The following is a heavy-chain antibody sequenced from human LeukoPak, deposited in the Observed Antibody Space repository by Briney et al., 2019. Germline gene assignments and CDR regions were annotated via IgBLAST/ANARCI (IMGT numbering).Heavy chain of an antibody. CDR2: IKQDGSEK. CDR1: GFTFSNYW. V-gene: IGHV3-7*01. J-gene: IGHJ4*02. D-gene: IGHD7-27*01. Sequence: GGSLRLSCAASGFTFSNYWMSWVRQAPGKGLEWVANIKQDGSEKYYVDSVKGRFTISRDNAKNSLYLQMNSLRAEDTAVYYCARADWGSLDYWGQGTLVTVSS. CDR3: ARADWGSLDY.